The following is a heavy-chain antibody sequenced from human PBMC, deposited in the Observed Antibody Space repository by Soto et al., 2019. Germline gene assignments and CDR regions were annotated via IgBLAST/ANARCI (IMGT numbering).Heavy chain of an antibody. CDR3: ARRYCSSTSCYDYYGMDV. CDR2: ISSSSSYT. CDR1: GFTFSDYY. Sequence: PGGSLRLSCAASGFTFSDYYMSWIRQAPGKGLEWVSYISSSSSYTNYADSVKGRFTISRDNAKNSLYLQMNSLRAEDTAVYYCARRYCSSTSCYDYYGMDVWGQGTTVTVSS. J-gene: IGHJ6*02. V-gene: IGHV3-11*06. D-gene: IGHD2-2*01.